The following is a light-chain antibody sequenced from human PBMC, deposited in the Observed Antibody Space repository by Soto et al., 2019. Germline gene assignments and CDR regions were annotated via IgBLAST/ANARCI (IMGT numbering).Light chain of an antibody. Sequence: DLQMTQSPSSVSASVGDRVTITCRASQGISSWLAWYQQKPGKAPKLLIYAASSLQSGVPSRFSGSGSGTEFPLSISSLQPEDCAIYYCQQANSFPPGFTFGPGTKVDIK. CDR3: QQANSFPPGFT. J-gene: IGKJ3*01. CDR2: AAS. CDR1: QGISSW. V-gene: IGKV1-12*01.